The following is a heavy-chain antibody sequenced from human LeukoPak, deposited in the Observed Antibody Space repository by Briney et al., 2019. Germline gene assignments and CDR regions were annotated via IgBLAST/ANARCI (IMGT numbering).Heavy chain of an antibody. J-gene: IGHJ4*02. CDR3: ARATWRVGATFDY. V-gene: IGHV4-59*01. Sequence: SETLSLTCTVSGGSISSYYWSWIRQPPGKGLEWIGYIYYSGSTNYNPSLKSRVTISVDTSKNQLSLKLSSVTAADTAVYYCARATWRVGATFDYWGQGTLVTVSS. CDR2: IYYSGST. D-gene: IGHD1-26*01. CDR1: GGSISSYY.